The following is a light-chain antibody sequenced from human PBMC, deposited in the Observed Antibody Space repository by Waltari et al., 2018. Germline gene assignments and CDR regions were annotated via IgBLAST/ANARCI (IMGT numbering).Light chain of an antibody. CDR2: EVS. J-gene: IGLJ2*01. CDR3: SSYTSSSTLEV. CDR1: SSDVGMYTL. V-gene: IGLV2-14*02. Sequence: QSALTQPASVSGSPGQSLTISCTGTSSDVGMYTLFSWFQHHPGKAPKLMIYEVSNRPSGVSNRFSGSKSGNTASLTISGLQAEDEAYYYCSSYTSSSTLEVFGGGTRLTVL.